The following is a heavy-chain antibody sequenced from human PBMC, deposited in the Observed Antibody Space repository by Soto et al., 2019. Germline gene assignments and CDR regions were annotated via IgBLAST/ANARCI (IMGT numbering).Heavy chain of an antibody. CDR2: ISSSSSYI. Sequence: PGGSLRLSCAASGFTFSSYSMYWVRQAPGKGLEWVSSISSSSSYIYYADSVKGRFTISRDNAKNSLYLQMNSLRAEDTAVYYCAREPTSAAFDIWGQGTMVTVSS. J-gene: IGHJ3*02. V-gene: IGHV3-21*01. CDR1: GFTFSSYS. CDR3: AREPTSAAFDI.